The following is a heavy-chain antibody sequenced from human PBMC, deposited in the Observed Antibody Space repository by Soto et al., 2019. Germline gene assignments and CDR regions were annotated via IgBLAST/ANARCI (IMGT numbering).Heavy chain of an antibody. CDR3: AKDPNDYGGFDY. Sequence: LRLSCGASGCTFSSYAMSWVRQAPGKGLEWVSAISGSGGSTYSADSVKGRFTISRDNSKNTLYLQMNSLRAEDTAVYYCAKDPNDYGGFDYWGRGTLVTVSS. D-gene: IGHD4-17*01. CDR2: ISGSGGST. V-gene: IGHV3-23*01. J-gene: IGHJ4*02. CDR1: GCTFSSYA.